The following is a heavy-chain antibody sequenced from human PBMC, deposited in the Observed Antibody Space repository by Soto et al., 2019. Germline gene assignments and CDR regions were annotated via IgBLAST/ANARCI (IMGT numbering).Heavy chain of an antibody. Sequence: EESLKISCKGSGYSFTSHWISWVRQMPGKGLEWMGRIDPSDSYTSYSPSFQGHVTISADKSISTVYLQWSSLKASDTATYYCVRGDTALSYWYFDLWGRGTPDTGSS. CDR1: GYSFTSHW. D-gene: IGHD5-18*01. V-gene: IGHV5-10-1*01. CDR2: IDPSDSYT. J-gene: IGHJ2*01. CDR3: VRGDTALSYWYFDL.